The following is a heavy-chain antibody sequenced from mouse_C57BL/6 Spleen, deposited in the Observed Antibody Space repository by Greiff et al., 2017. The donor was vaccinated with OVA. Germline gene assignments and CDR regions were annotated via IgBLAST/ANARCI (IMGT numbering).Heavy chain of an antibody. J-gene: IGHJ2*01. D-gene: IGHD3-1*01. CDR2: IDPSDSYT. CDR3: ARIRRSCYFDC. CDR1: GYTFTSYW. V-gene: IGHV1-69*01. Sequence: VQLQQPGAELVMPGASVKLSCKASGYTFTSYWMHWVKQRPGQGLEWIGEIDPSDSYTNYNQKFKGKSTLTVDKSSSTAYMQLSSLTSEDSAVYSCARIRRSCYFDCWGQGTTLTVSS.